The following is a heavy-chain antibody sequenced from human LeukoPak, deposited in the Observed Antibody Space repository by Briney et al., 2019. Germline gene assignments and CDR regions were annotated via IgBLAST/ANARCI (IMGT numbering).Heavy chain of an antibody. Sequence: SETLSLTCTVSGGSVSSGSYYWSWIRQPPWKGLEWIGYIYYSGSTNYNPSLKSRVTISVDTSKNPFSLTLSSLTAADTAAYYCAREPITMVQGTFDYGGEGTLVTVSS. D-gene: IGHD3-10*01. CDR1: GGSVSSGSYY. CDR2: IYYSGST. CDR3: AREPITMVQGTFDY. J-gene: IGHJ4*02. V-gene: IGHV4-61*01.